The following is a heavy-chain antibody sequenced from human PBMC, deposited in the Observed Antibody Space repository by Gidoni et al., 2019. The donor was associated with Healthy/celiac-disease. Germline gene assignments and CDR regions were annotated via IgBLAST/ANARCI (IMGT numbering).Heavy chain of an antibody. CDR2: ISSSSSTI. J-gene: IGHJ4*02. CDR1: GFTCRSYS. CDR3: ARDHGTTVTTGFDY. D-gene: IGHD4-4*01. V-gene: IGHV3-48*01. Sequence: EVPLVESGGGLLQPGGSLRLSCAASGFTCRSYSMNWVRQAPGKGLGWVSYISSSSSTIYYADSVKGRFTISRDNAKNSLYLQMNSLRAEDTAVYYCARDHGTTVTTGFDYWGQGTLVTVSS.